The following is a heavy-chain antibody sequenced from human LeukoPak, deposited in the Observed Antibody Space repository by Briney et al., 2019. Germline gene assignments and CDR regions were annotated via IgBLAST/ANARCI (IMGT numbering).Heavy chain of an antibody. Sequence: SVKVSCRASGGTFSSYAISWVRQAPGQGLEWMGGIIPIFGTANYAQKFQGRDTITADKSTSTAYMELSSLRSEDTAVYYCARGFVLSKFPNYYYYYGMDVWGKGTTVTVSS. J-gene: IGHJ6*04. V-gene: IGHV1-69*06. CDR2: IIPIFGTA. CDR1: GGTFSSYA. CDR3: ARGFVLSKFPNYYYYYGMDV. D-gene: IGHD3-10*01.